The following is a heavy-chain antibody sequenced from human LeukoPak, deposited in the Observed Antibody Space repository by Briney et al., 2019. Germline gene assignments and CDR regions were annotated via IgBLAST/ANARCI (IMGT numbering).Heavy chain of an antibody. J-gene: IGHJ4*02. Sequence: SQTLSLTCTVSGGSISSGGYYWSWIRRLPGKGLEWVGHISYSGSTYYNPSLNSRVTISVGTSKSQFSLKLSSVTAADTAVYYCARVRGYSYGELDYWGQGTLVTVSS. D-gene: IGHD5-18*01. CDR2: ISYSGST. V-gene: IGHV4-31*03. CDR3: ARVRGYSYGELDY. CDR1: GGSISSGGYY.